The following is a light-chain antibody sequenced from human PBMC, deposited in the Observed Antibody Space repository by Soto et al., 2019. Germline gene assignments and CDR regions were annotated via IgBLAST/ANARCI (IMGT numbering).Light chain of an antibody. Sequence: QSVLTQPPSASGSPGQSVTISCTGTSNDVGGYKYVSWYQQHPGKVPKLMIYEVSKRPSGVPDRFSGSKSGNTASLTVSGLQAEDEADYYCSSYTGSATYVFGTGTKVTVL. CDR2: EVS. CDR3: SSYTGSATYV. V-gene: IGLV2-8*01. CDR1: SNDVGGYKY. J-gene: IGLJ1*01.